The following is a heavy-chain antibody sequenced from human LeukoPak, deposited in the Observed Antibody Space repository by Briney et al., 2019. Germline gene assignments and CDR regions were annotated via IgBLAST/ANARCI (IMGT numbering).Heavy chain of an antibody. CDR1: GGSISSGGYY. Sequence: SQTLSLTCTVSGGSISSGGYYWSWIRQPPGKGLEWIGYIYHRGSTYYNPSLKSRVTISVDRPKNQFSLKLSSVTAADTAVYYCARVPERGWFDPWGQGTLVTVSS. CDR3: ARVPERGWFDP. V-gene: IGHV4-30-2*01. J-gene: IGHJ5*02. CDR2: IYHRGST. D-gene: IGHD1-1*01.